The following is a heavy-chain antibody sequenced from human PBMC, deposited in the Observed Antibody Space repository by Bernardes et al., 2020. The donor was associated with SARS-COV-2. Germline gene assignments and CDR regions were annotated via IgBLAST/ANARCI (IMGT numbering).Heavy chain of an antibody. CDR3: AKWVQGYYALDV. D-gene: IGHD5-18*01. J-gene: IGHJ6*02. CDR1: GFTFSSYA. CDR2: ISGSGGST. Sequence: GGSLRLSCAASGFTFSSYAMTWVRQAPGKGLEWLSDISGSGGSTYYADSVKGRFTISRNNSKDMLYLEMNSLKAEDTAIYYCAKWVQGYYALDVWGHGTTVTV. V-gene: IGHV3-23*01.